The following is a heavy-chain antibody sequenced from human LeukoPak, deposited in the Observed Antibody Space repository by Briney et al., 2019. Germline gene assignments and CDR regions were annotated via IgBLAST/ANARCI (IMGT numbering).Heavy chain of an antibody. CDR1: GYTFTSYY. V-gene: IGHV1-46*01. D-gene: IGHD1-26*01. Sequence: ASVKVSCKASGYTFTSYYMHWVRQAPGQGLEWMGIINPSGGSTTYAQNFQGRVTMTRDTSTSTAYMELSSPRSEDTAVFYCARISLGAIWGYYYGMDVWGQGTTVTVSS. CDR3: ARISLGAIWGYYYGMDV. CDR2: INPSGGST. J-gene: IGHJ6*02.